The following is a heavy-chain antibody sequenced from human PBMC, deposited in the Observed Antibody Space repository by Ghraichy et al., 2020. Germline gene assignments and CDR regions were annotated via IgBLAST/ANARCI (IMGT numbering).Heavy chain of an antibody. J-gene: IGHJ6*02. Sequence: SETLSLTCTVSGGSISSYYWSWIRQPAGKGLEWIGRIYTSGSTNYNPSLKSRVTMSVDTSKNQFSLKLSSVTAADTAVYYCARDLARNYAPGYYYYGMDVWGQGTTVTVSS. CDR3: ARDLARNYAPGYYYYGMDV. CDR1: GGSISSYY. CDR2: IYTSGST. D-gene: IGHD1-7*01. V-gene: IGHV4-4*07.